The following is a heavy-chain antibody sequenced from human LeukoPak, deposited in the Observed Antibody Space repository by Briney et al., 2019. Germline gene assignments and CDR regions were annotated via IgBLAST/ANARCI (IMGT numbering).Heavy chain of an antibody. J-gene: IGHJ5*02. V-gene: IGHV4-59*01. D-gene: IGHD6-13*01. CDR3: ARGYSSSWNNWFDP. Sequence: SETLSLTCTVSGGSISSYYWSWIRQPPGKGLECIGYIYYSGSTNYNPSLKSRVTISVDTSKNQFSLKLSSVTAADTAVYYCARGYSSSWNNWFDPWGQGTLVTVSS. CDR1: GGSISSYY. CDR2: IYYSGST.